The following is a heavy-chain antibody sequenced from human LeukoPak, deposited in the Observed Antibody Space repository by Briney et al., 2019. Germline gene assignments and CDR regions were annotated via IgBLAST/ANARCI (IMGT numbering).Heavy chain of an antibody. CDR3: AREDSSGLSGDGGDY. D-gene: IGHD3-22*01. CDR2: ISSSSNYI. Sequence: GGSLRLSCAASGFTFSSYSMNWVRQAPGKGLEWVSSISSSSNYIYYADSVKGRFTISRDNAKNSLYLQMNSLRAEDTAVYYCAREDSSGLSGDGGDYWGQGTLVTVSS. CDR1: GFTFSSYS. J-gene: IGHJ4*02. V-gene: IGHV3-21*01.